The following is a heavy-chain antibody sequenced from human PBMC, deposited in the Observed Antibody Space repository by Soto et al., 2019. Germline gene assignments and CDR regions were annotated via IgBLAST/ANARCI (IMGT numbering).Heavy chain of an antibody. CDR1: GFTFSSYG. J-gene: IGHJ6*02. Sequence: QVQLVESGGGVVQPGRSLRLSCAASGFTFSSYGMHWVRQAPGKGLEWVAVIWYDGSNKYYADSVKGRFTISRDNSKNTLYLHMNSLIAEDTAVYYCARGQAGYSSSSHYYYYGMDVWGQGTTVTVSS. CDR3: ARGQAGYSSSSHYYYYGMDV. CDR2: IWYDGSNK. V-gene: IGHV3-33*01. D-gene: IGHD6-6*01.